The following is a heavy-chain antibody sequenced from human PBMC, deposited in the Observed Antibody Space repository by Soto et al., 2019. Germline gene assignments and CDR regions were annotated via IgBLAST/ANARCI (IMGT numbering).Heavy chain of an antibody. CDR2: LSYDGSNA. V-gene: IGHV3-30*18. J-gene: IGHJ4*02. CDR1: GFIFRSFG. Sequence: GGSLRLSCAASGFIFRSFGMHWVRQAPGKGLEWVALLSYDGSNAYYADSVKGRFSVSRDNSKNTLYLQMNSLRVDDTAVYFCAKRLLRDITLSVLDYWGRGALVTVSS. D-gene: IGHD3-16*01. CDR3: AKRLLRDITLSVLDY.